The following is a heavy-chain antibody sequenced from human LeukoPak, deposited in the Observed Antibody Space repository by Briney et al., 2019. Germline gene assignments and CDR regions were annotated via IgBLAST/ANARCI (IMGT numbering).Heavy chain of an antibody. CDR1: GGSISSYY. V-gene: IGHV4-59*01. CDR3: ASTHCSGGSCYPFDY. J-gene: IGHJ4*02. D-gene: IGHD2-15*01. CDR2: IYYSGST. Sequence: SETLSPTCTVSGGSISSYYWNWLRQPPGKGLEWIGYIYYSGSTNYNPSLKSRVTISVDTSKNQFSLKLSSVTAADTAVYCCASTHCSGGSCYPFDYWGQGTLVTVSS.